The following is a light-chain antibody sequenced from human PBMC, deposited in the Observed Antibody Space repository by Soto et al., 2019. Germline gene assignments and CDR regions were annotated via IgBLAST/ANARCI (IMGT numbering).Light chain of an antibody. V-gene: IGKV1-5*01. Sequence: DIQMTQSPSTLSASVGDRVTITCRASQSISSWLAWYQQKPGKAPKLLIYDASSLESVVPPRFSGSGSGTEFTLTISSRQPDDFATYYCQQYNSYRWTFGQGTKVEIK. J-gene: IGKJ1*01. CDR1: QSISSW. CDR2: DAS. CDR3: QQYNSYRWT.